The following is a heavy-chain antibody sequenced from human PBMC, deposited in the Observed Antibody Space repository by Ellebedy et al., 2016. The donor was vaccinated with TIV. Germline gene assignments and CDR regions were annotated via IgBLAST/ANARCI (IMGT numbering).Heavy chain of an antibody. Sequence: SVKVSXKASGGTFSSYAISWVRQAPGQGLEWMGGIIPIFGTANYAQKFQGRVTITADESTSTAYMELSSLRSEDTAVYYCASYGLPDYYYYYGMDVWGQGTTVTVSS. J-gene: IGHJ6*02. CDR2: IIPIFGTA. V-gene: IGHV1-69*13. CDR3: ASYGLPDYYYYYGMDV. D-gene: IGHD3-10*01. CDR1: GGTFSSYA.